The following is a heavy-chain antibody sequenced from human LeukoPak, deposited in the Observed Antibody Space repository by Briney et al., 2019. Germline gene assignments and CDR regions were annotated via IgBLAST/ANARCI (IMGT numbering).Heavy chain of an antibody. V-gene: IGHV3-48*04. CDR2: ISSGSRTI. J-gene: IGHJ6*04. CDR3: AELGITMIGGV. CDR1: GFTFSSY. D-gene: IGHD3-10*02. Sequence: GGSLRLSCAASGFTFSSYMNWVRQAPGKGLEWVSYISSGSRTIYYAGSVKGRFTISRDNAKNSLYLQMNSLRAEDTAVYYCAELGITMIGGVWGKGTTVTISS.